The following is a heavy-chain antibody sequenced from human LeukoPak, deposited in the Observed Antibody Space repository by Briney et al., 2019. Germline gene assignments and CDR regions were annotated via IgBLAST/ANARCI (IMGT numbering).Heavy chain of an antibody. CDR3: AKSLAARWVIDY. CDR2: ITDSGVST. V-gene: IGHV3-23*01. CDR1: GFTFSNYA. Sequence: GGSLRLSCADSGFTFSNYAMKWVRQAPGKGVGWFSVITDSGVSTYYADSVKCRFTISSDNSENTLYLQMNTLRAEDTAIYFCAKSLAARWVIDYWGQGTLVTVSS. D-gene: IGHD6-25*01. J-gene: IGHJ4*02.